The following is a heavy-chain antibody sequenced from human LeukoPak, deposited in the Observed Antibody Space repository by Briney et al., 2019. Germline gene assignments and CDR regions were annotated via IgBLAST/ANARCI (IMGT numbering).Heavy chain of an antibody. CDR2: ISPSGNT. CDR1: GYSISSASY. J-gene: IGHJ4*02. Sequence: PSETLSLTCAVSGYSISSASYWGWIRQPPGKGLEWIGSISPSGNTYYNPSLKSRNSISLDTSKNQFSLKLTSMTAADTAFYYCARRAYSDLYFDYWGQGALVTVSS. V-gene: IGHV4-38-2*01. CDR3: ARRAYSDLYFDY. D-gene: IGHD4-11*01.